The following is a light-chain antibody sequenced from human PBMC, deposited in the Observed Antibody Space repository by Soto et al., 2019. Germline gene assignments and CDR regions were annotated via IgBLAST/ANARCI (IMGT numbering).Light chain of an antibody. CDR1: SGHSNYD. CDR2: LNSDGSH. Sequence: QPVLTQSPSASASLGASVKLTCTLTSGHSNYDIAWHQQQPGKGPRYLMRLNSDGSHRKGDGIPDRFTGSSSGTDRYLTISSLQSEDEADYYCQAWGTGTHRLFGGGTKLTVL. J-gene: IGLJ2*01. CDR3: QAWGTGTHRL. V-gene: IGLV4-69*01.